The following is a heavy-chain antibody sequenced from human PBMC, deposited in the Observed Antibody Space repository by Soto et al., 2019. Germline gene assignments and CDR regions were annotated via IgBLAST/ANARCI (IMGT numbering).Heavy chain of an antibody. D-gene: IGHD6-19*01. J-gene: IGHJ6*02. CDR1: GVTFSSHS. CDR3: ARELGFDAVARMDV. CDR2: ISSGSSII. Sequence: EVQLVESGGGLVQPGGSLRLSCTASGVTFSSHSMVWVRQAPGKGLEWVSYISSGSSIIYYADSVKGRFTTSRDNAKNSTYLQMNSLRVEDTGVYYCARELGFDAVARMDVWGQGTTVTVSS. V-gene: IGHV3-48*01.